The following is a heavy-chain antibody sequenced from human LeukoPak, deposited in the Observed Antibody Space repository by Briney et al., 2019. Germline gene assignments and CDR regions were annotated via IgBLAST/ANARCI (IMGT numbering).Heavy chain of an antibody. J-gene: IGHJ4*02. V-gene: IGHV3-21*01. D-gene: IGHD5-12*01. CDR1: GFTCSTYS. CDR2: ISPDSNYK. Sequence: GGSLSRSCAASGFTCSTYSMNWLRLAPGKGLEWVSSISPDSNYKYYVDSVKGRFTIARYNAKNSLYLQKNSLRAEDTAVYYCVRGGYRGFDYEYWGQGTMVTVCS. CDR3: VRGGYRGFDYEY.